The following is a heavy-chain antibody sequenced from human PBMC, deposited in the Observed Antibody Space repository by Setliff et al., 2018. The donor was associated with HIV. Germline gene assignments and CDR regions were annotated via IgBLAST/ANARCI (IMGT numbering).Heavy chain of an antibody. CDR2: IYYSGST. Sequence: PSETLSLTCTVSGGSISSGSYYWSWIRQPPGKGLEWIGSIYYSGSTYYNPSLKSRVTISVVTSKKQFSLKLRSVTAADTAVYYCAGSGVVITTLDAFDIWGQGTMVTV. D-gene: IGHD3-22*01. J-gene: IGHJ3*02. V-gene: IGHV4-39*07. CDR3: AGSGVVITTLDAFDI. CDR1: GGSISSGSYY.